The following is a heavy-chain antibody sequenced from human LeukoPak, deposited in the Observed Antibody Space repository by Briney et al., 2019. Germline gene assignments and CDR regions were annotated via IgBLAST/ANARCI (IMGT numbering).Heavy chain of an antibody. V-gene: IGHV4-34*01. CDR3: ASHDTYYDILTGYPTAAFDI. J-gene: IGHJ3*02. CDR1: GGSFSGYY. Sequence: PSETLSLTCAVYGGSFSGYYWSWIRQPPGKGLEWIGEINHSGSTNYNPSLKSRVTISVDTSKNQFSLKLSSVTAADTAVYYCASHDTYYDILTGYPTAAFDIWGQGTMVTVSS. D-gene: IGHD3-9*01. CDR2: INHSGST.